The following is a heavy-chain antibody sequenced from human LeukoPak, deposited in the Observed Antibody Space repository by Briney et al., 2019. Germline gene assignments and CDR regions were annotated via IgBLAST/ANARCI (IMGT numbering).Heavy chain of an antibody. D-gene: IGHD5-24*01. CDR3: ARTTRRDGYNYGY. J-gene: IGHJ4*02. V-gene: IGHV1-8*01. Sequence: ASVKVSCKASGYAFTSYDINWVRQATGQGLEWMGWMNPNSGNTGYAQKFQGRVTMTRNTSISTAYMELSSLRSEDTAVYYCARTTRRDGYNYGYWGQGILVTISS. CDR2: MNPNSGNT. CDR1: GYAFTSYD.